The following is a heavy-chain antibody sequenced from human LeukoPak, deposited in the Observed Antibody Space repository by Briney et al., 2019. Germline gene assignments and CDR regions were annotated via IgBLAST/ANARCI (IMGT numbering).Heavy chain of an antibody. CDR1: GGSFSGYY. Sequence: PSETLSLTCTVYGGSFSGYYWSWIRQPPGKGLEWIGEINHSGSTNYNTSLKSRVTISVDTSKNQFSLKLSSVTAADTAVYYFASGVSSWYWGFDYWGQGTLVTVSS. CDR3: ASGVSSWYWGFDY. V-gene: IGHV4-34*01. CDR2: INHSGST. D-gene: IGHD6-13*01. J-gene: IGHJ4*02.